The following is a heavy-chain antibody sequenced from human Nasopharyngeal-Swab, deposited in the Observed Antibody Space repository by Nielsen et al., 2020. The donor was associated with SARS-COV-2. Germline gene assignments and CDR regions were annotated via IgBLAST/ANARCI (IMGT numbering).Heavy chain of an antibody. V-gene: IGHV3-74*01. Sequence: GESLKISCVASGVIFSKYWMHWVRQAPGKGLVWVSRVNQDGSRTDYADSVRGRFTISRDNAKNTVYLQMNSLRAEDTAVYYCARLNEGDWFGPWGQGTTVAVSS. CDR2: VNQDGSRT. D-gene: IGHD3/OR15-3a*01. CDR1: GVIFSKYW. CDR3: ARLNEGDWFGP. J-gene: IGHJ6*02.